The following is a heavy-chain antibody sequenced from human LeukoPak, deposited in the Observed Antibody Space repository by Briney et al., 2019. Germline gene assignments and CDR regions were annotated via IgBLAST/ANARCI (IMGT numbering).Heavy chain of an antibody. CDR1: GGSITSYY. Sequence: SETLSLTCAVYGGSITSYYWIWIRQSPGKGLEWIGHIYHTGDTTYNPALKSRATMSVDTAKNQFSLKLSSVTVADTAMYYCARTPGWYYLGMDVWGKGTTVTVSS. J-gene: IGHJ6*04. CDR3: ARTPGWYYLGMDV. V-gene: IGHV4-59*01. CDR2: IYHTGDT. D-gene: IGHD6-19*01.